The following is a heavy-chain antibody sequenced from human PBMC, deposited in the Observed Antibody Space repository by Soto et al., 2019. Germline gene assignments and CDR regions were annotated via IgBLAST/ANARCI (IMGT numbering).Heavy chain of an antibody. CDR2: ISAYNGNT. J-gene: IGHJ4*02. D-gene: IGHD1-26*01. V-gene: IGHV1-18*01. CDR1: GYTFTSYG. CDR3: ARGSIVGATTVPIDY. Sequence: ASVKVSCKASGYTFTSYGISWVRQAPGQGLEWMGWISAYNGNTNYAQKLQGRVTMTTDTSTSTAYMELRSLRSDDTAVYYCARGSIVGATTVPIDYWGQGTLVTVSS.